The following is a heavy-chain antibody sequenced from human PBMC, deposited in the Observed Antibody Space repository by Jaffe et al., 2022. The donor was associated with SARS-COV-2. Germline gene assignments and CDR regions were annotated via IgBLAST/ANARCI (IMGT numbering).Heavy chain of an antibody. CDR3: ARAIAAARFVKDYYYYGMDV. J-gene: IGHJ6*02. CDR1: GFTFSSYS. Sequence: EVQLVESGGGLVKPGGSLRLSCAASGFTFSSYSMNWVRQAPGKGLEWVSSISSSSSYIYYADSVKGRFTISRDNAKNSLYLQMNSLRAEDTAVYYCARAIAAARFVKDYYYYGMDVWGQGTTVTVSS. D-gene: IGHD6-13*01. V-gene: IGHV3-21*01. CDR2: ISSSSSYI.